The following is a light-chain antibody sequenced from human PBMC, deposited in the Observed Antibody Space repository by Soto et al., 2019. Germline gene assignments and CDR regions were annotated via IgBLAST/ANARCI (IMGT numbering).Light chain of an antibody. J-gene: IGKJ2*01. V-gene: IGKV3-20*01. CDR1: QSVSSTY. Sequence: EIVLTQSPGTLCLSPGERATLSCRASQSVSSTYLAWYQQKPGQAPRLLIYGASNRATGIPDRFSGSGSGTDFTLTISRLEPEDFAVYYCQQYSSAPYTFGQGTKLEIK. CDR2: GAS. CDR3: QQYSSAPYT.